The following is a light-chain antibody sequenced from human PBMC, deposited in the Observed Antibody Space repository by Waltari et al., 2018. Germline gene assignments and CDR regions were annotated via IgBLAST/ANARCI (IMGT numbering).Light chain of an antibody. CDR2: AVS. Sequence: QSALTQPAAVSGSPGQSITISCTGTSSDVGNYKRACCYQQHPGKAPKLMIYAVSKRPSGVSDRFSGSKSGDMASLTISGLQPEDEAEYFCSSYAGSSKGVFGGGTKVTVL. V-gene: IGLV2-23*02. CDR1: SSDVGNYKR. CDR3: SSYAGSSKGV. J-gene: IGLJ2*01.